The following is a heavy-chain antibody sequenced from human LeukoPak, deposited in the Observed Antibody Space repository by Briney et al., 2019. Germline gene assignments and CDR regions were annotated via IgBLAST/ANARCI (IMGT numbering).Heavy chain of an antibody. J-gene: IGHJ4*02. Sequence: SETLSLTCTVSGVSTSSPSYYWGWLPQPPGKGLEWIGSIYYGSSTYYNPSLNSRVTISVDTSKNQFSLKLSSVTAADTAVYYCARARWLDPFDYWGQGTLVTVSS. D-gene: IGHD6-19*01. CDR3: ARARWLDPFDY. V-gene: IGHV4-39*07. CDR1: GVSTSSPSYY. CDR2: IYYGSST.